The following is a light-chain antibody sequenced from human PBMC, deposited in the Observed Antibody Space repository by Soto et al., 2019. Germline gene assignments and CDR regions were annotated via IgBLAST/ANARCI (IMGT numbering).Light chain of an antibody. J-gene: IGKJ5*01. CDR2: GAS. Sequence: EIVLTQSPGTLSLSPGERATLSCRASQSVSSSYLAWYQQKPGQAPRLLIYGASSRATGIAARFSGSGSGTDFTLTISRLEPEDFAVYYCQQRGEWPPGATFGQGTRLEIK. V-gene: IGKV3D-20*02. CDR1: QSVSSSY. CDR3: QQRGEWPPGAT.